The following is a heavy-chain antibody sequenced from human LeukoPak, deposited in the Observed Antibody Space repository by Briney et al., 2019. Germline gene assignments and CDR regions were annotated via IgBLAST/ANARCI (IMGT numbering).Heavy chain of an antibody. CDR1: GFTFSSYG. Sequence: GGSLRLSCAASGFTFSSYGMHWVRQAPGKGLEWVAVIWYDGSNKYYADSVKGRFTISRDNSKNTLYLQMNSLRAEDTAVYYCARVPGYYYGMDVWGQGTTVTVSS. D-gene: IGHD3-10*01. CDR2: IWYDGSNK. J-gene: IGHJ6*02. CDR3: ARVPGYYYGMDV. V-gene: IGHV3-33*01.